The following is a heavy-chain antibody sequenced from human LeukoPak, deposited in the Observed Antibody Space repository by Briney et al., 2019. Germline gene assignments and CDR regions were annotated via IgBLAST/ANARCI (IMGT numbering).Heavy chain of an antibody. J-gene: IGHJ4*02. CDR1: GGTFSSYA. CDR3: AREGYSSSSDYFDY. CDR2: IIPIFGTA. D-gene: IGHD6-6*01. V-gene: IGHV1-69*05. Sequence: SVKVSCKASGGTFSSYAISWVRQAPGQGLEWLGGIIPIFGTANYAQKFQGRVTITTDESTSTAYMELSSLRSEDTAVYYCAREGYSSSSDYFDYWGQGTLVTVSS.